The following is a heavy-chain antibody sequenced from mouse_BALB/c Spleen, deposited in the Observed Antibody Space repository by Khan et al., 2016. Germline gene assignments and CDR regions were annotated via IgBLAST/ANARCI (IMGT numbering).Heavy chain of an antibody. CDR2: INTNTGEP. V-gene: IGHV9-3*02. CDR1: GYTFTDYG. J-gene: IGHJ3*02. CDR3: SSYVAYYRYEGVGD. D-gene: IGHD2-14*01. Sequence: QIQLVQSGPELKKPGETVKISCKASGYTFTDYGMNWVKQAPGKGLKWMGWINTNTGEPTYAEDFKGRVAFSLETSASSAYLQINNLKNEDTATYFCSSYVAYYRYEGVGDWGQGTLVTVSA.